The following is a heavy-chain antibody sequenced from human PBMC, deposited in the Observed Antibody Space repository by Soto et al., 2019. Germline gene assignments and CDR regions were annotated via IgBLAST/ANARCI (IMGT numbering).Heavy chain of an antibody. Sequence: QVQLVESGGGVVQPGRSLRLSCAVSGFTFSNYDMHWVRQAPGKGLEWVAVIWYDESNEYYADSVKGRFTISRDNSKNTLYLQMNSRRAEDTAVYYCARVVALSSGSYTRSDYWGQGTLVTVSS. CDR2: IWYDESNE. V-gene: IGHV3-33*01. CDR3: ARVVALSSGSYTRSDY. D-gene: IGHD3-10*01. CDR1: GFTFSNYD. J-gene: IGHJ4*02.